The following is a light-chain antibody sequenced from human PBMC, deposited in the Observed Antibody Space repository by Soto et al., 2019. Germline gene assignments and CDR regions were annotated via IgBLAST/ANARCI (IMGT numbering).Light chain of an antibody. V-gene: IGKV3-20*01. CDR1: QSVSSSY. CDR3: QQYGSSPRYT. CDR2: GAS. Sequence: EIVLTQSPGTLSLYPGERATLSCRASQSVSSSYLAWYQQKPGQAPRLLIYGASSRATGIPDRFSGSGSGTDVTLTISRLEPEDFAVYYCQQYGSSPRYTFGQGTKLEIK. J-gene: IGKJ2*01.